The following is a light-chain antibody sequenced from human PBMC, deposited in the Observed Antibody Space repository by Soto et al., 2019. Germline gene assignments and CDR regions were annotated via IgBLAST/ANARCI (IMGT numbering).Light chain of an antibody. J-gene: IGKJ4*01. Sequence: EIVMTQSPATLSVSPGERATLSCRASQSVSSNLAWYQQKPGQAPRLLIYGASTRATGIPARFSGSGSGTEFTLTISSLQSEDFAVYYCQQYNNWPGFGGGTTVEIK. CDR1: QSVSSN. CDR3: QQYNNWPG. CDR2: GAS. V-gene: IGKV3-15*01.